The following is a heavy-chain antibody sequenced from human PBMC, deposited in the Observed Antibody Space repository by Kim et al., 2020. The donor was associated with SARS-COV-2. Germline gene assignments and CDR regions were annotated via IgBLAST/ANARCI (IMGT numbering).Heavy chain of an antibody. CDR1: GFTFSGYA. Sequence: GGSLRLSCTASGFTFSGYAMHWVRQAPGEGLEWLALVSDDGKFKYYADSVKGRFSISRDNSKKKVFLQMDSLRTDDTAVYYCARGFTLRYLDSVPVGFFDYWGQGTLVSVSS. D-gene: IGHD3-9*01. V-gene: IGHV3-30*04. CDR3: ARGFTLRYLDSVPVGFFDY. CDR2: VSDDGKFK. J-gene: IGHJ4*02.